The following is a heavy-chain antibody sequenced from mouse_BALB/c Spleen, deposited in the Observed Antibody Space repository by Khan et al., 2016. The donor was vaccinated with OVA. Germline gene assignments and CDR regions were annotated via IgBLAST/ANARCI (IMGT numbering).Heavy chain of an antibody. V-gene: IGHV5-6*01. CDR2: ISSGGDYT. J-gene: IGHJ3*01. CDR3: ASHLTGSFAY. CDR1: GFTFSSYS. D-gene: IGHD4-1*01. Sequence: EVKLGESGGDLVKPGGSLKLSCAASGFTFSSYSMSWVRQTPDKRLEWVATISSGGDYTYYPDSVKGRFTISRDNAKNTLYLQMSSLKSEDTSMYYCASHLTGSFAYWGQWTLVTVSA.